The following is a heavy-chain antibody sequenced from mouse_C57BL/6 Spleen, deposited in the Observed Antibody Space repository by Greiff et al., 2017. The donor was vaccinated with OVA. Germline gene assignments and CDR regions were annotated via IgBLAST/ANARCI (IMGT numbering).Heavy chain of an antibody. CDR2: ISYDGSN. D-gene: IGHD1-1*02. Sequence: VQLKESGPGLVKPSQSLSLTCSVTGYSITSGYYWNWIRQFPGNKLEWMGYISYDGSNNYNPSLKNRISITRDTSKNQFFLKLNSVTTEDTATYYCAGGTYWYFDVWGTGTTVTVSS. CDR3: AGGTYWYFDV. V-gene: IGHV3-6*01. J-gene: IGHJ1*03. CDR1: GYSITSGYY.